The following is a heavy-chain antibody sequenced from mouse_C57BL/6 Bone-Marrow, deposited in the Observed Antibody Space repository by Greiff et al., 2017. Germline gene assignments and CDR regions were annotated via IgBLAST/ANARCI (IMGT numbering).Heavy chain of an antibody. CDR2: IYPRSGNT. CDR1: GYTFTSYG. D-gene: IGHD1-1*01. V-gene: IGHV1-81*01. J-gene: IGHJ3*01. CDR3: ARGGGSSLAWFAY. Sequence: QVQLKESGAELARPGASVKLSCKASGYTFTSYGLSWVKQRTGQGLEWIGEIYPRSGNTYYNEKFKGKATLTADKSSSTAYMELRSLTSEDSAVYFCARGGGSSLAWFAYWGQGTLVTVSA.